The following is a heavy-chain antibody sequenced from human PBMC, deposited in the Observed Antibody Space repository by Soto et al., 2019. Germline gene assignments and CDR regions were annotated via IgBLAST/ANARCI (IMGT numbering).Heavy chain of an antibody. Sequence: QVQLVESGGGVVQPGRSLRLSCAASGFTFSSYGMHWVRQAPGKGLEWVAVISYDGSNKYYADSVKGRFTISRDNSKNTLYLQMNSLRAEDTAVYYCAKDQYYYDSSGYYWYYYYYGMDVWGQATTVTVSS. J-gene: IGHJ6*02. CDR3: AKDQYYYDSSGYYWYYYYYGMDV. CDR2: ISYDGSNK. D-gene: IGHD3-22*01. V-gene: IGHV3-30*18. CDR1: GFTFSSYG.